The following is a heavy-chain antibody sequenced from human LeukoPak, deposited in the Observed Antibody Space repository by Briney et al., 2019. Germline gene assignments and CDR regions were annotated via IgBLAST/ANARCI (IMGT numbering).Heavy chain of an antibody. J-gene: IGHJ4*02. CDR3: ARESSVVAGLYYFDY. D-gene: IGHD6-19*01. Sequence: GGSLRLSCAASGFTFSSYAMSWVRQAPGKGLEWVSAISGSGGSTYYADSVKGRFTISRDNAKNSLYLQMNSLRAEDTAVYYCARESSVVAGLYYFDYWGQGTLVTVSS. V-gene: IGHV3-23*01. CDR1: GFTFSSYA. CDR2: ISGSGGST.